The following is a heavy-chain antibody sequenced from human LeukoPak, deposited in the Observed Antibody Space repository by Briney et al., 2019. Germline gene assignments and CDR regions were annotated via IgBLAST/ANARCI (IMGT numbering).Heavy chain of an antibody. V-gene: IGHV5-51*01. CDR3: ARLSRDYYDSSGYLHDAFDI. CDR1: GYSFTSYW. CDR2: IYPGDSDT. Sequence: GESLKISCKGSGYSFTSYWIGWVRQMPGKGLEWMGIIYPGDSDTRYSPSFQGQVTISADKSISTAYLQWSSLKASDTAMYYCARLSRDYYDSSGYLHDAFDIWGQGTTVTVSS. D-gene: IGHD3-22*01. J-gene: IGHJ3*02.